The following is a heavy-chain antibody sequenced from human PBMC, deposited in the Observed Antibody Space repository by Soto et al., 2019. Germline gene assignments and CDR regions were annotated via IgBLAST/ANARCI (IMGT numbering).Heavy chain of an antibody. J-gene: IGHJ4*02. D-gene: IGHD2-15*01. Sequence: ASVKVSCKASGYTFTSYGISWVRQAPGQGLEWMGWISAYNGNTNYAQKLQGRVTMTTDTSTSTAYMELRSLRSDDTAVYYCARIDCSGGSCYTADYWGQGTLVTVSS. CDR1: GYTFTSYG. V-gene: IGHV1-18*01. CDR3: ARIDCSGGSCYTADY. CDR2: ISAYNGNT.